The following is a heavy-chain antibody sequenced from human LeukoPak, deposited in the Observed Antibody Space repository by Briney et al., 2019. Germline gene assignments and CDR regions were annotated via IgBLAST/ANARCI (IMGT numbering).Heavy chain of an antibody. Sequence: HAGGSLRLSCAASGFTFSSYGMHWVRQAPGKGLEWVAVIWYDGSNKYYADSVKGRFTISRDNSKNTLYLQMNSLRAEDTAVYYCARDHVDIVVVPAATEGYYYGMDVWGQGTTVTVSS. J-gene: IGHJ6*02. D-gene: IGHD2-2*03. CDR3: ARDHVDIVVVPAATEGYYYGMDV. CDR2: IWYDGSNK. V-gene: IGHV3-33*01. CDR1: GFTFSSYG.